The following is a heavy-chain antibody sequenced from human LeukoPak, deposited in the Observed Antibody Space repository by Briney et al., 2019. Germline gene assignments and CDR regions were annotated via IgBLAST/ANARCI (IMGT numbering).Heavy chain of an antibody. Sequence: GRSLRLSCAASGFTFSSYAMHWVRQAPGKGLEWVAVISYDGSNKYYADSVKGRFTISRDNSKNTLYLQMNSLRAEDTAVYYCARPSRDYGGWFDPWGQGTLVTVSS. D-gene: IGHD4-17*01. CDR1: GFTFSSYA. V-gene: IGHV3-30-3*01. J-gene: IGHJ5*02. CDR3: ARPSRDYGGWFDP. CDR2: ISYDGSNK.